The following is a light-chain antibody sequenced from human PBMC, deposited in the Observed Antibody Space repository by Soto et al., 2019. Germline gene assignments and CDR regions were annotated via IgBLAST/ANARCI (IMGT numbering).Light chain of an antibody. Sequence: DIHMNQSPSTLSASVGDRVTITWRASQNINSWLAWYQQKPGKAPKLLIYEASSLEKGVPARFGGSGSGTEFTLTISSLQPDDFATYYCQQYNVYSWTFGQGTKVDIK. V-gene: IGKV1-5*03. CDR3: QQYNVYSWT. CDR2: EAS. CDR1: QNINSW. J-gene: IGKJ1*01.